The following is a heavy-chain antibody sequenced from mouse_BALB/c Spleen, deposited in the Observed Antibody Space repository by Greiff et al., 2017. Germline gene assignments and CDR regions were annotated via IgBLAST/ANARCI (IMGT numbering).Heavy chain of an antibody. D-gene: IGHD2-14*01. CDR3: ARSGEVRRDYAMDY. Sequence: EVQLQQSGPELVKPGASVKISCKASGYTFTDYYMNWVKQSHGKSLEWIGLVNPNNGGTSYNQKFKGKATLTVDKSSSTAYMELRSLTSEDSAVYYCARSGEVRRDYAMDYWGQGTSVTVSS. J-gene: IGHJ4*01. V-gene: IGHV1-26*01. CDR1: GYTFTDYY. CDR2: VNPNNGGT.